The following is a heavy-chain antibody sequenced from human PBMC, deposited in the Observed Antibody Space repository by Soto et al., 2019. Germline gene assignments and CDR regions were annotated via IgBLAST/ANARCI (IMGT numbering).Heavy chain of an antibody. J-gene: IGHJ6*02. CDR2: IYYSGST. V-gene: IGHV4-30-4*01. CDR3: AKDNLRFGGYYYGMDV. CDR1: GGSISSGDYY. D-gene: IGHD3-3*01. Sequence: SETLSLTCTVSGGSISSGDYYWSWIRQPPGKGLEWIGYIYYSGSTYYNPSLTSRVTISVDTSKNQFSLKLSSVTAADTAVYYCAKDNLRFGGYYYGMDVWGQGTTVTVSS.